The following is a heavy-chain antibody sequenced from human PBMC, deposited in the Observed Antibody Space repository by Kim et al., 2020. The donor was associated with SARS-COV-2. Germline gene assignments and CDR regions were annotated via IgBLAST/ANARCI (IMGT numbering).Heavy chain of an antibody. CDR2: IYYSGST. CDR1: GGSISSGDYY. CDR3: ARDLETDYYYYYMDV. V-gene: IGHV4-30-4*01. Sequence: SETLSLTCTVSGGSISSGDYYWSWIRQPPGKGLEWIGYIYYSGSTYYNPSLKSRVTISVDTSKNQFSLKLSSVTAADTAVYYCARDLETDYYYYYMDVWGKGTTVTVSS. J-gene: IGHJ6*03.